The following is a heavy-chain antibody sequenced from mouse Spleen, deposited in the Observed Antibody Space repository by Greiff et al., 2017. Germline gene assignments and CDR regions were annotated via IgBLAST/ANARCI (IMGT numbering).Heavy chain of an antibody. J-gene: IGHJ4*01. D-gene: IGHD1-1*01. CDR1: GYTFTSYW. CDR2: IDPSDSYT. Sequence: VQLQQPGAELVKPGASVKLSCKASGYTFTSYWMQWVKQRPGQGLEWIGEIDPSDSYTNYNQKFKGKATLTVDTSSSTAYMQLSSLTSEDSAVYYCLYYDGSLWGQGTSVTVSS. CDR3: LYYDGSL. V-gene: IGHV1-50*01.